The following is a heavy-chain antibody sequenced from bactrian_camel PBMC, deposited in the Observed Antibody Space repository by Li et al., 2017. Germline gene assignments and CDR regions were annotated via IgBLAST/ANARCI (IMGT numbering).Heavy chain of an antibody. J-gene: IGHJ6*01. CDR2: IFTRDSST. V-gene: IGHV3-2*01. D-gene: IGHD2*01. Sequence: VQLVESGGDLVQPGGSLRISCVASGFAFRDYDLSRVRQAAGKGLEWVSSIFTRDSSTYYADSVKGRFTISKDNAKSMLYLQMNSLRPEDMAVYYCAAAGSSLLYFAYRGQGTQVTVS. CDR3: AAAGSSLLYFAY. CDR1: GFAFRDYD.